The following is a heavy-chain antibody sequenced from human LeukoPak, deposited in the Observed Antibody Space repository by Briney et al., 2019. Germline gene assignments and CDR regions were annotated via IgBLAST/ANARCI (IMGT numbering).Heavy chain of an antibody. CDR2: VFYTGST. V-gene: IGHV4-59*02. D-gene: IGHD3-10*01. J-gene: IGHJ5*02. CDR1: GDSGSFYY. Sequence: SETLSLTCTISGDSGSFYYWSWIRQPPGKGLEWMGYVFYTGSTSYSPSLKSRVTISLDRFKTQFSLNLTSVTAADTALYYCARDHRDYYGSGSYNWFDPWGQGTLVTVSS. CDR3: ARDHRDYYGSGSYNWFDP.